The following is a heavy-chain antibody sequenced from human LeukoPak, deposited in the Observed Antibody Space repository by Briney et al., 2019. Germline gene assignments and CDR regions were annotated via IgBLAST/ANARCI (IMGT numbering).Heavy chain of an antibody. J-gene: IGHJ6*02. Sequence: SGSLRLTCAVSGVTIRGFYRSWIRQPAGKGLEWIGRMSGSGSTNYNTSLKSRVTMSVDTSKNQFSLKLSSVTAADTAVYYCARDSDSYYDILTASYYYGMDVWGQGTTVTVSS. CDR3: ARDSDSYYDILTASYYYGMDV. D-gene: IGHD3-9*01. CDR2: MSGSGST. V-gene: IGHV4-4*07. CDR1: GVTIRGFY.